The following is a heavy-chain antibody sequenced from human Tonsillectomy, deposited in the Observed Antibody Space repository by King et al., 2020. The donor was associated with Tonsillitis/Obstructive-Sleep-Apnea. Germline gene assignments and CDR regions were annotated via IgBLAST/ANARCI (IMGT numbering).Heavy chain of an antibody. CDR1: GFSFSTYA. V-gene: IGHV3-23*04. D-gene: IGHD2-15*01. CDR3: AKFPREYCSSGICPNWLDP. J-gene: IGHJ5*02. CDR2: LSGSGGTT. Sequence: VQLVQSGGGLVQPGGSLRLSCAASGFSFSTYAMTWVRQAPGKGLEWVAALSGSGGTTYYADSVKGRFTISRDNSKNTLYLQMNSLRAEDAAIYYCAKFPREYCSSGICPNWLDPWGQGTLVTVSS.